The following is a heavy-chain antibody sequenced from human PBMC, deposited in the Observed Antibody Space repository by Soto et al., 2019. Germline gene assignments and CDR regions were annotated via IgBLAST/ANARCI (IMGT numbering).Heavy chain of an antibody. J-gene: IGHJ3*02. D-gene: IGHD3-22*01. Sequence: PGGSLRLSCAASGFTFSDYYMSWIRQAPGKGLEWVSYISSSSSYTNYADSVKGRFTISRDNAKNSLYLQMNRLRAEDTAVYYCARGDYFDRSGPFSEAFDIWGQGTRVTVSS. CDR2: ISSSSSYT. V-gene: IGHV3-11*06. CDR3: ARGDYFDRSGPFSEAFDI. CDR1: GFTFSDYY.